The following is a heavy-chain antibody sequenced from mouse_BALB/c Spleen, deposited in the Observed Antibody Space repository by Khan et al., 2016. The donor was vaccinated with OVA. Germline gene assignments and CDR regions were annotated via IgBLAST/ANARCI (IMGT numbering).Heavy chain of an antibody. CDR3: AIIYFGYDWFTY. CDR2: IWGDGST. Sequence: QVQLKESGPGLVAPSQSLSITCTVSGLSLTNYGISWIRQPPGKGLEWLGVIWGDGSTNYHSALISRLSTNKDTSKSQVFLKLNSLPTDDTATYYWAIIYFGYDWFTYWGQGTLVTVSA. CDR1: GLSLTNYG. J-gene: IGHJ3*01. V-gene: IGHV2-3*01. D-gene: IGHD2-2*01.